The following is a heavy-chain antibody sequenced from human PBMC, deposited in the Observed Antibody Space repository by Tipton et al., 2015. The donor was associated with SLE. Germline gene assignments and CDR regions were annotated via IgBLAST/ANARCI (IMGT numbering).Heavy chain of an antibody. CDR3: ARDRALGTWFDP. J-gene: IGHJ5*02. V-gene: IGHV3-33*08. CDR1: GLTFTAYG. CDR2: IWYDGSSK. Sequence: PLRLSCAASGLTFTAYGMHWVRQAPGKGLEWVAVIWYDGSSKYYADSVKGRFTISRDNSKNTLYLQMNSLRAEDTAVYYCARDRALGTWFDPWGQGTLVTVSS.